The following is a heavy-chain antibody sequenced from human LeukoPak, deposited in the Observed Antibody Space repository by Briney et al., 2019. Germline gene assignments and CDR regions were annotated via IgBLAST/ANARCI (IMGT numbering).Heavy chain of an antibody. D-gene: IGHD4-17*01. Sequence: PGGSLRLSCSASGFTFSSYAMHWVRQAPGKGLEYVSTISNNGAGTYYADSVKGRFTISRDNSKNTLYLQMSSLRTEDTAVYYCQTMVTGQRNWGQGTLVIVSS. CDR3: QTMVTGQRN. V-gene: IGHV3-64D*06. J-gene: IGHJ4*02. CDR1: GFTFSSYA. CDR2: ISNNGAGT.